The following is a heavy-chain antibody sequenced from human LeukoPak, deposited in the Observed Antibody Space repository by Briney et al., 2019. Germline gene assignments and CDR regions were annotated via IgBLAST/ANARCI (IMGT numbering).Heavy chain of an antibody. CDR3: ARQPLWFGELSPDY. J-gene: IGHJ4*02. D-gene: IGHD3-10*01. Sequence: GGSLRLSCAASGFTFSSYEMNWVRQAPGKGLEWVSYISSSGSTIYYADSVKGRFTISRDNAKNSLYLQMNSLRAEDTAVYYCARQPLWFGELSPDYWGQGTLVTVSS. V-gene: IGHV3-48*03. CDR2: ISSSGSTI. CDR1: GFTFSSYE.